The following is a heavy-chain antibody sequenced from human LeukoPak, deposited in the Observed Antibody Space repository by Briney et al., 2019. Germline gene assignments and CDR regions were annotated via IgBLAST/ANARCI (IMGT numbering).Heavy chain of an antibody. CDR1: GDSITSGYH. J-gene: IGHJ4*02. D-gene: IGHD3-22*01. Sequence: SETLSLTCTVSGDSITSGYHWAWIRRAPGKGLEWIGTIYHTGNTYYNSSVESRVQISMETSKNRFSLNLRSVTTADTAVYYCARDQVQNYYDSSGYYLPFDYWGQGTLVTVSS. CDR2: IYHTGNT. V-gene: IGHV4-38-2*02. CDR3: ARDQVQNYYDSSGYYLPFDY.